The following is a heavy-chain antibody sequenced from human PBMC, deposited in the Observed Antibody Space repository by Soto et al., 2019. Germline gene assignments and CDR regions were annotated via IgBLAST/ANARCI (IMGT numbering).Heavy chain of an antibody. V-gene: IGHV3-30*18. J-gene: IGHJ6*02. CDR2: ISYDGSNK. CDR3: AKETTAGYYYYYGMDV. D-gene: IGHD4-4*01. CDR1: GFTFSSYG. Sequence: QVQLVESGGGVVQPGRSLRLSCAASGFTFSSYGMHWVRQAPGKGLEWVAVISYDGSNKYYADSVKGRFTISRDNSKNXLYLQMNSRRAEATAVYYCAKETTAGYYYYYGMDVWGQGTTVTVSS.